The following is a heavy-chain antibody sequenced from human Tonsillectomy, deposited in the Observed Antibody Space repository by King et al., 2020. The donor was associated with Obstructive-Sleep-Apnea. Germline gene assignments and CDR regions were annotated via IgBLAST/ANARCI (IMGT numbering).Heavy chain of an antibody. CDR2: IYHSGST. V-gene: IGHV4-4*02. CDR1: GGSISSSNW. J-gene: IGHJ6*02. CDR3: AREVVVPAAMSYYYYGMDV. D-gene: IGHD2-2*01. Sequence: QVPLQESGPGLVKPSGTLSLTCAVSGGSISSSNWWSWVRQPPGKGLEWIGEIYHSGSTNYNPSLKSRVTISVDKSKNQFSLKLSSVTAADTAVYYCAREVVVPAAMSYYYYGMDVWGQGTTVTVSS.